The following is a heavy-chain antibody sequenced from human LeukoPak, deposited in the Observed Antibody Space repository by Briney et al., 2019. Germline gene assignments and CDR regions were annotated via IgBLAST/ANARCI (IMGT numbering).Heavy chain of an antibody. CDR1: GGSFSGYY. Sequence: PSETLPLTCAVYGGSFSGYYWSWIRQPPGKGPEWIGEINHSGSTNYNPSLKSRVTISVDTSKNQFSLKLSSVTAADTAVYYCARAGYNYRFDYWGQGTLVTVSS. CDR2: INHSGST. D-gene: IGHD5-24*01. CDR3: ARAGYNYRFDY. J-gene: IGHJ4*02. V-gene: IGHV4-34*01.